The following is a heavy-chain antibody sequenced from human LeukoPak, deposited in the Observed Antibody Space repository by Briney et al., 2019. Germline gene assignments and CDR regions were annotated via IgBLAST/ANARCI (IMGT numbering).Heavy chain of an antibody. V-gene: IGHV1-69*02. CDR1: GGTFSSYT. J-gene: IGHJ6*03. CDR3: ARVGVVPAENYYYMDV. D-gene: IGHD2-2*01. Sequence: SVKVSCKASGGTFSSYTISWVRQAPGQGLEWIGRTIPILGIANYAQKFQGRVTITADKSTSTAYMELSSLRSEDTAVYYCARVGVVPAENYYYMDVWGKGTTVTVSS. CDR2: TIPILGIA.